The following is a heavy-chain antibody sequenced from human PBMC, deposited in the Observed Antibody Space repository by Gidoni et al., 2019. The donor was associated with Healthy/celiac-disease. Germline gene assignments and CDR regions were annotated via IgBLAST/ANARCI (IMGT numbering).Heavy chain of an antibody. V-gene: IGHV4-30-4*01. Sequence: QVQLQESGPGLVKPSQTLSLTCTVSGGSISSGDYYWSWIRQPPGKGLEWIGHIYYSGSTYYNPSLMSLVTISVDTSKNQLSLKLSSETTADTAVYCCASGYPYYYYMDDWGKGTTVTVSS. J-gene: IGHJ6*03. CDR2: IYYSGST. CDR3: ASGYPYYYYMDD. CDR1: GGSISSGDYY. D-gene: IGHD5-18*01.